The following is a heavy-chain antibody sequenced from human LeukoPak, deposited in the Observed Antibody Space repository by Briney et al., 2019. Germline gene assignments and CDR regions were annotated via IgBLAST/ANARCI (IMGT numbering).Heavy chain of an antibody. V-gene: IGHV4-59*01. J-gene: IGHJ4*02. CDR1: GGSISSYY. CDR3: ARRAGAYSHPYDY. Sequence: PSETLSLTCTVSGGSISSYYWSWILQPPGKGLEWLGYIYYSGSTYYNPSLKSRVTISVDTSKNQVSLKLSSVTAADTAVYYCARRAGAYSHPYDYWGQGTLVTVSS. D-gene: IGHD4/OR15-4a*01. CDR2: IYYSGST.